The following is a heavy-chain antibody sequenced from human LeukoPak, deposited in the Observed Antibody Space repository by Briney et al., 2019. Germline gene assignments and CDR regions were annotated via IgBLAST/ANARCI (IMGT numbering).Heavy chain of an antibody. CDR3: ARVPLITFGGNYYYYGMDV. D-gene: IGHD3-16*01. Sequence: GGSLRLSCAASGFTFSSYEMNWVRQAPGKGLEWVSYISSSGSTKYYADSVKGRFTISRDNAKNSLYLQMNSLRAEDTACYYCARVPLITFGGNYYYYGMDVWGQGTTVTVSS. CDR1: GFTFSSYE. CDR2: ISSSGSTK. J-gene: IGHJ6*02. V-gene: IGHV3-48*03.